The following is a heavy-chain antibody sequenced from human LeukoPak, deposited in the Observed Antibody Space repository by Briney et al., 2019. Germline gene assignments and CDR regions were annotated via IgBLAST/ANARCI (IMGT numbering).Heavy chain of an antibody. J-gene: IGHJ4*02. CDR1: GFTFSSYG. V-gene: IGHV3-30*18. CDR2: ISYDGSNK. CDR3: AKENYYGSGSYQYYFDY. D-gene: IGHD3-10*01. Sequence: PGGSLRLSCAASGFTFSSYGMHWVRQAPGKGLEWVAVISYDGSNKYYADSVKGQFTISRDNSKNTLYLQMNSLRAEDTAVYYCAKENYYGSGSYQYYFDYWGQGTLVTVSS.